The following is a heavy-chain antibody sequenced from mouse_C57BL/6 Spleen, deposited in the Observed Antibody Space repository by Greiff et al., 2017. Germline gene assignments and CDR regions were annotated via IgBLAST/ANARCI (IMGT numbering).Heavy chain of an antibody. D-gene: IGHD2-1*01. V-gene: IGHV5-4*01. CDR2: ISDGGSYT. Sequence: EVKVEESGGGLVKPGGSLKLSCAASGFTFSSYAMSWVRQTPEKRLEWVATISDGGSYTYYPDNVKGRFTISRDNAKNNLYLQMSHLKSEDTAMYYCARDGNYVYYFDYWGQGTTLTVSS. CDR1: GFTFSSYA. CDR3: ARDGNYVYYFDY. J-gene: IGHJ2*01.